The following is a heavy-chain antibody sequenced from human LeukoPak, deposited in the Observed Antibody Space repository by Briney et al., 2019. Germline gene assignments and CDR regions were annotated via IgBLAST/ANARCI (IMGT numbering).Heavy chain of an antibody. V-gene: IGHV3-30*18. D-gene: IGHD3-10*01. J-gene: IGHJ4*02. CDR1: GFTFSSYG. Sequence: GGSLRLSCAASGFTFSSYGMHWVRQAPGKGLEWVAVISYDGSNKYYADSVKGRFTISRDNSKNTLYLQMNSLRAEDTAVYYCANHPPAYYYGSGSYYPNDYWGQGTLVTVSS. CDR3: ANHPPAYYYGSGSYYPNDY. CDR2: ISYDGSNK.